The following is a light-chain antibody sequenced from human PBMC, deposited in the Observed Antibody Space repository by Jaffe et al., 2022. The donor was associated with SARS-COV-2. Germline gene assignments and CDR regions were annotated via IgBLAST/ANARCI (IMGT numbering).Light chain of an antibody. V-gene: IGLV2-23*01. CDR1: SSDVGSYNL. J-gene: IGLJ1*01. Sequence: QSALTQPASVSGSPGQSITISCTGTSSDVGSYNLVSWYQQHPGRAPKLIISEGTKRPSGISNRFSGSKSGNTASLTISGLQAEDEADYYCCSYAGGTDYVFGTGTKVTVL. CDR3: CSYAGGTDYV. CDR2: EGT.